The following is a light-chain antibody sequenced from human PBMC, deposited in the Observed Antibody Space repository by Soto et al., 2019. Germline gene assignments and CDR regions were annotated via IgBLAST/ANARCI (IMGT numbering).Light chain of an antibody. J-gene: IGLJ2*01. CDR2: DVS. V-gene: IGLV2-14*03. CDR1: SSDVGGYDS. Sequence: QSVLTQPASVSGSPGQSITISCTGTSSDVGGYDSVSWYQQHPGKAPRLMIYDVSNRPSGVSNRFSGSKSGNTASLTISGLQAEDEADYYCNSYTNSPTRVVFGGGTKVTVL. CDR3: NSYTNSPTRVV.